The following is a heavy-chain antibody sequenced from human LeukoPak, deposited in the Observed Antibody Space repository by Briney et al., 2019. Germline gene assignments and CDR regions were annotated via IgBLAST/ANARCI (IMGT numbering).Heavy chain of an antibody. CDR2: IIPIFGTA. D-gene: IGHD1-26*01. V-gene: IGHV1-69*05. J-gene: IGHJ5*02. CDR3: ARTLVGATEGSWFDP. CDR1: GGTFSSYA. Sequence: EASVKVSCKASGGTFSSYAISWVRQAPGQGLEWMGGIIPIFGTANYAQKFQGRVTITTDESTGTAYMELSSLRSEDTAVYYCARTLVGATEGSWFDPWGQGTLVTVSS.